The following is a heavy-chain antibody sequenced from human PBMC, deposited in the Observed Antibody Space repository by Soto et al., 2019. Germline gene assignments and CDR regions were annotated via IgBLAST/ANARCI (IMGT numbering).Heavy chain of an antibody. CDR1: GSTLTRPD. CDR2: IVVGSGNT. D-gene: IGHD3-10*01. CDR3: AAWVRGVTAAFDL. J-gene: IGHJ3*01. Sequence: SEKVSCKSSGSTLTRPDLQRVRRVRGQRLEWIGWIVVGSGNTNYAQKFQERVTITRDMSTSTAYMELSSLRSEDTAVYDCAAWVRGVTAAFDLWG. V-gene: IGHV1-58*01.